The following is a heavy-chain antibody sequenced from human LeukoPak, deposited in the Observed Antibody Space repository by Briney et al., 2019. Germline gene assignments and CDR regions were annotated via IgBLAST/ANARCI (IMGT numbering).Heavy chain of an antibody. CDR3: ARDGVGIVVVVAATLDV. D-gene: IGHD2-15*01. CDR2: ISSNGGST. J-gene: IGHJ6*04. Sequence: GGSLRLSCAASGFTFSSYAMHWVRQAPGKGLEYVSAISSNGGSTYYANSVKGRFTISRDNSKNTLYLQMGSLRAEDMAVYYCARDGVGIVVVVAATLDVWGKGTTVTVSS. V-gene: IGHV3-64*01. CDR1: GFTFSSYA.